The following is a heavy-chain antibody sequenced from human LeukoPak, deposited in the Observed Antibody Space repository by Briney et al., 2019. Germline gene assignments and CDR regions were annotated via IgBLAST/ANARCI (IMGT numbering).Heavy chain of an antibody. CDR2: IYYSGST. V-gene: IGHV4-59*01. D-gene: IGHD3-3*01. J-gene: IGHJ4*02. CDR1: DGSITNYY. Sequence: SETLSLTCTVSDGSITNYYWSWIRQLPGKGLEWIGHIYYSGSTNYNPSLKSRVTISVDTSKNQFSLKLSSVTAADTAVYYCARGEWGGHNDYWGQGTLVTVSS. CDR3: ARGEWGGHNDY.